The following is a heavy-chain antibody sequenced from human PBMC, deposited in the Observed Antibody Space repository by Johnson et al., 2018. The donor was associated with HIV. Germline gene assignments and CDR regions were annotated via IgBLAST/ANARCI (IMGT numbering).Heavy chain of an antibody. D-gene: IGHD2-15*01. Sequence: QVQLVESGGGVVQPGRSRRLSCAASGFIFSSYGMHWVRQAPGKGLEWVAFIRYDGSNKYYAESVKGRFTISKDNSKNTLYLQMNSLRSEDTAMYYCARDDVVETEDAFDLWGQGTMVTVSS. V-gene: IGHV3-30*02. CDR1: GFIFSSYG. CDR2: IRYDGSNK. CDR3: ARDDVVETEDAFDL. J-gene: IGHJ3*01.